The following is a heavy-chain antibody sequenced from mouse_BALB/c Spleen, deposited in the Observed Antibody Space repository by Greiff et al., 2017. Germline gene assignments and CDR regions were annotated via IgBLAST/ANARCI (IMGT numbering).Heavy chain of an antibody. CDR2: INPGSGGT. CDR1: GYAFTNYL. J-gene: IGHJ2*01. D-gene: IGHD3-1*01. CDR3: ARQLGPYYFDY. V-gene: IGHV1-54*01. Sequence: QVQLQQSGAELVRPGTSVKVSCKASGYAFTNYLIEWVKQRPGQGLEWIGVINPGSGGTNYNEKFKGKATLTADKSSSTAYMQLSSLTSDDSAVYFCARQLGPYYFDYWGQGTTLTVSS.